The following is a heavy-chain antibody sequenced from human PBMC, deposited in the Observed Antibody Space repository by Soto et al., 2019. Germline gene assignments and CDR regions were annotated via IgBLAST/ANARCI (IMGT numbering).Heavy chain of an antibody. D-gene: IGHD3-22*01. CDR3: AKFLGSYYYDNSRLLFDY. CDR2: ISGSGGST. Sequence: EVQLLESGGGLVQPGGSLRLSCAASGFTFSSYAMSWVRQAPGKGLEWVSAISGSGGSTYYADSVKGRFTISRDNSKNTLYLQMNSLRAEDTAVYYCAKFLGSYYYDNSRLLFDYWGQGTLVTVSS. CDR1: GFTFSSYA. J-gene: IGHJ4*02. V-gene: IGHV3-23*01.